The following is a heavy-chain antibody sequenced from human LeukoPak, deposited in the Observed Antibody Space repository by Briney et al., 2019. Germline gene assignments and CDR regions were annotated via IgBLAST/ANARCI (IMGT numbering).Heavy chain of an antibody. V-gene: IGHV3-30*02. D-gene: IGHD1-26*01. CDR3: AKDPPTIVGATRLDY. Sequence: PGGSLRLSCAASGFTFSSYGMHWVRQAPGKGLEWVAFIRYDGSNKYYADSVKGRFIISRDNSKNTLYLQMNSLRAEDTAVYYCAKDPPTIVGATRLDYWGQGTLVTVSS. CDR1: GFTFSSYG. CDR2: IRYDGSNK. J-gene: IGHJ4*02.